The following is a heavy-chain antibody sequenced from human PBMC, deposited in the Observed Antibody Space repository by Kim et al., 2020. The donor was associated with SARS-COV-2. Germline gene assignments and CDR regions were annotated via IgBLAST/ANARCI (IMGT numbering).Heavy chain of an antibody. CDR2: ISYDGSNK. Sequence: GGSLRLSCAASGFTFSSYGMHWVRQAPGKGLVWVAVISYDGSNKYYADSVKGRFTISRDNSKNTLYLQMNSLRAEDTAVYYCAKDSSVVIRGVFDYWGQGTLVTVSS. CDR3: AKDSSVVIRGVFDY. D-gene: IGHD3-22*01. V-gene: IGHV3-30*18. CDR1: GFTFSSYG. J-gene: IGHJ4*02.